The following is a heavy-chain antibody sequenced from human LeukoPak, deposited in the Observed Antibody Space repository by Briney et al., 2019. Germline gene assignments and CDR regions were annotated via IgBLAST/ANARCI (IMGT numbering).Heavy chain of an antibody. CDR1: GYSFTGYY. V-gene: IGHV1-2*02. J-gene: IGHJ5*02. CDR3: ASHKYSSSWYWFDP. CDR2: INPNSGGT. D-gene: IGHD6-13*01. Sequence: ASVKVSCKASGYSFTGYYMHWVRQAPGQGLEWMGWINPNSGGTNYGRVTMTRDTSISTAYMELSRLRSDDTAVYYCASHKYSSSWYWFDPWGQGTLVTVSS.